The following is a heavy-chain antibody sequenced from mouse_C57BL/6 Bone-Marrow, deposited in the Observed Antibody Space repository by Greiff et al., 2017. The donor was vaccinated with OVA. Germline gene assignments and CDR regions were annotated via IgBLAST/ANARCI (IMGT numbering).Heavy chain of an antibody. CDR3: AREGYYYGSSRDY. Sequence: LVESGAELVKPGASVKMSCKASGYTFTSYWITWVKQRPGQGLEWIGDIYPGSGSTNYNEKFKSKATLTVDTSSSTAYMQLSSLTSEDSAVYYCAREGYYYGSSRDYWGQGTTLTVSS. D-gene: IGHD1-1*01. J-gene: IGHJ2*01. V-gene: IGHV1-55*01. CDR2: IYPGSGST. CDR1: GYTFTSYW.